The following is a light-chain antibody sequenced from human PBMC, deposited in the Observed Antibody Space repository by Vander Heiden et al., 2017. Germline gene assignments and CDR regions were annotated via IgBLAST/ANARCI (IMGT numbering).Light chain of an antibody. CDR3: CSYAGSSTYV. V-gene: IGLV2-23*02. CDR1: SSDVGSYNL. J-gene: IGLJ1*01. Sequence: QSALTQPAPGPGSPGPSITISCTGTSSDVGSYNLVSWYQQHPGKAPKLMIYEVSKRPSGVSNRFSGSKSGNTASLTISGLQAEDEADYYCCSYAGSSTYVFGTGTKVTVL. CDR2: EVS.